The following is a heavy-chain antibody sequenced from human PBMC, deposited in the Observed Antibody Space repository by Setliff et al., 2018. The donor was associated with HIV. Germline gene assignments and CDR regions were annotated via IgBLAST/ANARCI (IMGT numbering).Heavy chain of an antibody. CDR2: IHYTGNT. CDR3: AREGDGTDF. D-gene: IGHD2-21*02. CDR1: GGSITSTTYY. V-gene: IGHV4-39*02. J-gene: IGHJ4*02. Sequence: SETLSLTCTVSGGSITSTTYYWGWIRQPPGKGLEWIGTIHYTGNTYHNPSLKSRVTISVEASKNQLSLKLTAVTAADSAVYYCAREGDGTDFWGQGTLVTVSS.